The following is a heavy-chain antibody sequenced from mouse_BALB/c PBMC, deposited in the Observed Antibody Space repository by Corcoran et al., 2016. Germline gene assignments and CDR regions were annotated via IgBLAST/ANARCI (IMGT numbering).Heavy chain of an antibody. V-gene: IGHV9-3-1*01. CDR2: INTYTGEP. Sequence: QIQLVQSGPELKKPGETVKISCKASGYTFTNYGMNWVKQAPGKGLKWMGWINTYTGEPTYADDFKGRFAFSLETSASTAYLQINNLKNEDTATYFCAIYYEYAMDYWGQGTSVTVSS. D-gene: IGHD2-4*01. J-gene: IGHJ4*01. CDR3: AIYYEYAMDY. CDR1: GYTFTNYG.